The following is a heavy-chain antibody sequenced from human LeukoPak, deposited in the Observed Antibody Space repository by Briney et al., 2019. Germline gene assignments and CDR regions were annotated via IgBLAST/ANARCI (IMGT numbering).Heavy chain of an antibody. Sequence: GGSLRLSCAASGFTFSSYGMHWVRQAPGKGLEWVAVISYDGSNKYYADSVKGRFTISRDNSKNTLYLQMNSLRAEDTAVYYCAKDQVGATRGYFDYWAQGTLVTVAT. J-gene: IGHJ4*02. CDR2: ISYDGSNK. CDR3: AKDQVGATRGYFDY. CDR1: GFTFSSYG. D-gene: IGHD1-26*01. V-gene: IGHV3-30*18.